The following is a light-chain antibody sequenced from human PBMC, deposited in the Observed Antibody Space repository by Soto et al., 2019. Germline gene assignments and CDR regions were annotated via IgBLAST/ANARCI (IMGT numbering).Light chain of an antibody. V-gene: IGLV2-14*01. CDR2: DVS. Sequence: QSALTQPASVSGSPGQSITISCTGTSSDVGAYNYVSWYQQHPGKAPKLMIYDVSNRPSGVSIRFSGSKSGTTASLTISGLQAEDEADYYCSSYTSSTLDVFGTGTKLTVL. CDR3: SSYTSSTLDV. J-gene: IGLJ1*01. CDR1: SSDVGAYNY.